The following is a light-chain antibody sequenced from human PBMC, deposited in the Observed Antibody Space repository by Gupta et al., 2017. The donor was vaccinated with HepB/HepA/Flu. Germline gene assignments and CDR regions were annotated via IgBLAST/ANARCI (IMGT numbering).Light chain of an antibody. CDR3: QQYNYWWT. CDR2: GAS. V-gene: IGKV3-15*01. J-gene: IGKJ1*01. Sequence: EIEMTQSPATLSVSPGERATVSCRASQSVTSNLAWYQQKPGQAPRLLIYGASTRAADTPARFSGSGSGAEFTLTISSLQSEDFAVYYCQQYNYWWTFGQGTKVEIK. CDR1: QSVTSN.